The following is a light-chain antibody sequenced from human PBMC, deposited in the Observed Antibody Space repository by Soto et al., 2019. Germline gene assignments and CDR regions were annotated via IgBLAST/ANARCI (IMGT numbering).Light chain of an antibody. V-gene: IGKV1-8*01. CDR2: AAS. CDR1: QGISSY. Sequence: AIRMTQSPSSFSASTGDRVTITCRASQGISSYLAWYQQKPGKAPKLLIYAASTLQSGVPSRFSGSGSGTDFTLTISCLQSEEFATYYCQQYSTYPLTFGPGTKVEIK. CDR3: QQYSTYPLT. J-gene: IGKJ3*01.